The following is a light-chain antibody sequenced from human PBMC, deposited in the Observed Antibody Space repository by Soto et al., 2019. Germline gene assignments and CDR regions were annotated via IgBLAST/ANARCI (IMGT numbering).Light chain of an antibody. CDR3: QQYNNWPTWT. CDR2: GAS. J-gene: IGKJ1*01. V-gene: IGKV3-15*01. CDR1: QSVSSN. Sequence: EIVMTQSPATLSVSPGERATLSCGGSQSVSSNLAWYQQKPGQAPRLLIYGASTRATGIPARFSGSGSGTEFTLTISSLQSEDFAVYYCQQYNNWPTWTFGQGTKVDIK.